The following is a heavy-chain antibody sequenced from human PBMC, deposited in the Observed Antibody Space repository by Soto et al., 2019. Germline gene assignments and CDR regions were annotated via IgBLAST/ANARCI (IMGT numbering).Heavy chain of an antibody. Sequence: GGSLRLSCAASGFTFSSYAMNWVRQAPGKGLEYVSAITSNGGTTYYASSVKGRFTISRDNSKNTLYLQMGSLRAEDMAVYYCARAASSTWYLAYWGQGTLVTVSS. CDR2: ITSNGGTT. V-gene: IGHV3-64*01. CDR3: ARAASSTWYLAY. J-gene: IGHJ4*02. D-gene: IGHD6-13*01. CDR1: GFTFSSYA.